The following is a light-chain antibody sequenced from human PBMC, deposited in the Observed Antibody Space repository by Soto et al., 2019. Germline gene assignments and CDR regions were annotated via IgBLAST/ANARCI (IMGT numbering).Light chain of an antibody. CDR3: GTLDSSLSVNYV. J-gene: IGLJ1*01. Sequence: QSVLTQPPSVSAAPGQKVTISCSGSSSNIGNNYVSWYQQLPGTAPKLLIYDNNKRPSGIPDRFSGSKSGTSATLGITGLQTGDEADYYCGTLDSSLSVNYVFGTGTKLTVL. CDR2: DNN. CDR1: SSNIGNNY. V-gene: IGLV1-51*01.